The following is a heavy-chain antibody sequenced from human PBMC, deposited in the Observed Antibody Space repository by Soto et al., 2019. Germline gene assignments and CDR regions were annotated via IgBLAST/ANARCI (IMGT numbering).Heavy chain of an antibody. CDR2: ITGSGTTT. V-gene: IGHV3-23*01. CDR3: VKDRAYTGSDWGY. D-gene: IGHD1-1*01. J-gene: IGHJ4*02. CDR1: GFTFSNYA. Sequence: EVHLLESGGRLVQPGGSLRLSCAASGFTFSNYAMTWVRQAPGKGLEWVSAITGSGTTTYYADSVKGRFTISRDNSRNKLYRQMNSLRAEDTAVYYCVKDRAYTGSDWGYWGQGTLVTVSS.